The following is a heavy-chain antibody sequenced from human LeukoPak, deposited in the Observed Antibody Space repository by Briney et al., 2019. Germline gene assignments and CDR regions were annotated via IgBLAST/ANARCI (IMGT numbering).Heavy chain of an antibody. J-gene: IGHJ5*02. V-gene: IGHV3-21*01. CDR2: ISSSSSYI. D-gene: IGHD6-19*01. CDR3: ARAGSGWYVWYWFDP. Sequence: GGSLRLSCAASGFTFSSYNMNWVRQAPGKGLQWVSSISSSSSYIYYADSVKGRFTISRDNAKNSLYLQMNSLRAEDTAVYYCARAGSGWYVWYWFDPWGQGTLVTVSS. CDR1: GFTFSSYN.